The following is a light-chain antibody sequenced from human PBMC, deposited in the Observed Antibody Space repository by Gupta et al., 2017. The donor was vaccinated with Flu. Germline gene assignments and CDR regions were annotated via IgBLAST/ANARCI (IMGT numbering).Light chain of an antibody. CDR1: SSDVGAYTF. CDR2: EVV. V-gene: IGLV2-23*02. Sequence: QSALTQPASVSGSPGQSITISCTGTSSDVGAYTFVSWYQQDPGKAPRLIISEVVKRASGVSTRFSASKSGNTASLTISGLQAEDEADYYCCSYTTAMTYVFGPGTKVTVL. J-gene: IGLJ1*01. CDR3: CSYTTAMTYV.